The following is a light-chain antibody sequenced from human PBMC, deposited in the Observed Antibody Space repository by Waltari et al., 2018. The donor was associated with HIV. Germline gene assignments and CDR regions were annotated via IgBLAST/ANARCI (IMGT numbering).Light chain of an antibody. V-gene: IGLV2-23*01. CDR3: CSYAGSIYV. CDR2: EGS. Sequence: QSALTQPASVSGSPGQSITISCTGTSSDVGCYNLVSWYQQHPGKAPTRMIYEGSKRPSGVSNRFSGSKSGNTASLTSSGRQAEDEADYYCCSYAGSIYVFGTGTKVTVL. J-gene: IGLJ1*01. CDR1: SSDVGCYNL.